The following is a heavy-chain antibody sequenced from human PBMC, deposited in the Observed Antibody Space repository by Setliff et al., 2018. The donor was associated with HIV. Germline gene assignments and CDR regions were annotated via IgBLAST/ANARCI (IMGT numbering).Heavy chain of an antibody. CDR2: INPHSGGT. D-gene: IGHD6-13*01. CDR3: ARDPNRIAAAGTFDY. CDR1: GYSFTGYW. J-gene: IGHJ4*02. Sequence: ASVKVSCKASGYSFTGYWMHWVRQAPGQGLEWMGRINPHSGGTNYAQKFQGKFTMTRDTSISTAYMELSSLRSDDTAVYYCARDPNRIAAAGTFDYWGQGTLVTVSS. V-gene: IGHV1-2*06.